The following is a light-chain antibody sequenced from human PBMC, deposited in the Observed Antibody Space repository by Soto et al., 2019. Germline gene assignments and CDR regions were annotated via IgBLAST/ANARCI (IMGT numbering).Light chain of an antibody. Sequence: DIQMTQSPSSVSASVGDRVSIACRASQTIGTCVVWYQQRPGTAPKLLIHSSSSLQSGVPSRFSGSGSGTDFTLTISSLQPEDFATYYCQQANSFPFTFGPGTKVDIK. J-gene: IGKJ3*01. CDR1: QTIGTC. V-gene: IGKV1-12*01. CDR3: QQANSFPFT. CDR2: SSS.